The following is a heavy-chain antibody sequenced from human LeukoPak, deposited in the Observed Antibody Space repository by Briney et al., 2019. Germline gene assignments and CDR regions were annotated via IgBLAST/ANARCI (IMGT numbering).Heavy chain of an antibody. D-gene: IGHD3-10*01. J-gene: IGHJ4*02. CDR3: ARGGLWFREG. CDR1: GYTFTSCD. V-gene: IGHV1-8*01. Sequence: ASVKVSCKASGYTFTSCDINWVRQATGQGLEWMGWMNPNSGDTGYAQKFQGRVTMTRNTSISTAYMELTSLTSEDTAVYYCARGGLWFREGWGQGTLVTVSS. CDR2: MNPNSGDT.